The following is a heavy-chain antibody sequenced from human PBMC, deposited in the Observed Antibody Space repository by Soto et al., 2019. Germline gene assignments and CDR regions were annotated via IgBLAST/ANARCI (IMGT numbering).Heavy chain of an antibody. J-gene: IGHJ6*02. CDR1: GFTFSNYA. CDR2: IDGSGYST. V-gene: IGHV3-23*01. CDR3: AGYCSSTSCYVDYYYCMDV. Sequence: GGSLRLSCAASGFTFSNYAMGWVRQAPGKGLEWVSSIDGSGYSTYYADSVKGRFTISRDNAKNSLYLQMNSLRDEDTAVYYCAGYCSSTSCYVDYYYCMDVWGQGPTVTVSS. D-gene: IGHD2-2*01.